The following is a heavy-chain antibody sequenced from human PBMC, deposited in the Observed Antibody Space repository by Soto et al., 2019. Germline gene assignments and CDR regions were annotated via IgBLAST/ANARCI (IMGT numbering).Heavy chain of an antibody. CDR3: ARDLPRRYGMDV. V-gene: IGHV4-31*03. CDR2: IYYSGST. Sequence: SETLSLTCTVSGGSISSGGYYWSWIRQHPGKGLEWIGYIYYSGSTYYNPSLKSRVTISVDTSKNQFSLKLSSVTAADTAVYYCARDLPRRYGMDVWGQGPTVTVSS. J-gene: IGHJ6*02. CDR1: GGSISSGGYY.